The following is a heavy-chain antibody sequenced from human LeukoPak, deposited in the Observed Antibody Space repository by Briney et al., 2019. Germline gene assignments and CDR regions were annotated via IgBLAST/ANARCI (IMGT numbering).Heavy chain of an antibody. Sequence: SETLSLTCAVYGGSFSGYYWSWIRQPPGKGLEWIGEINHSGSTNYNPSLKGRVTISVDRSKNQFSLKLSSVTAADTAVYYCARRYCSGGSCYLDYWGQGTLVTVSS. V-gene: IGHV4-34*01. D-gene: IGHD2-15*01. CDR2: INHSGST. CDR1: GGSFSGYY. CDR3: ARRYCSGGSCYLDY. J-gene: IGHJ4*02.